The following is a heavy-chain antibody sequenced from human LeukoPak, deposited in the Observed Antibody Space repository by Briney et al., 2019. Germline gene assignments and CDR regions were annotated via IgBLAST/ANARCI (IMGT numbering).Heavy chain of an antibody. CDR2: TYYRSKWYN. CDR3: ARGTPGIAAARPGNWFDP. J-gene: IGHJ5*02. V-gene: IGHV6-1*01. CDR1: GDSVSSNSAA. Sequence: SQTLSLTCAISGDSVSSNSAAWNWIRQSPSRGLEWLGRTYYRSKWYNDYAVSVKSRITINPDTSKNQFSLQLNSVTPEDTAVYYCARGTPGIAAARPGNWFDPWGQGTPVTVSS. D-gene: IGHD6-13*01.